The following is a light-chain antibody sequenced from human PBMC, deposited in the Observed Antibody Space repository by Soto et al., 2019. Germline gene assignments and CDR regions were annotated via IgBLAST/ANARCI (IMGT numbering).Light chain of an antibody. CDR3: QQRSNWPTT. CDR1: QTISTH. Sequence: ESVLTQSPSTPSLSPGERATLSCRASQTISTHLAWCQQKPGQAPRLLIYGASYRATGIPARISGSGSGTDFTLTISGLEPEDFAVYYCQQRSNWPTTFGQGTRLEIK. CDR2: GAS. J-gene: IGKJ5*01. V-gene: IGKV3-11*01.